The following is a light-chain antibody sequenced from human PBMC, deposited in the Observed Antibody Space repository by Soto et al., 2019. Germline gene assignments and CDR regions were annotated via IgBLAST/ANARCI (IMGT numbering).Light chain of an antibody. CDR3: QQIYSTPPT. V-gene: IGKV1-39*01. CDR2: AAS. CDR1: QSISSY. Sequence: DIPMTQSPSSLSASVGDRVTITCRARQSISSYLNWYQQKPGKAPKLLIYAASSLQSGVPSRFSGSGSGTDFTLTISSLQPEDFATYYCQQIYSTPPTFGRGTKVQIK. J-gene: IGKJ1*01.